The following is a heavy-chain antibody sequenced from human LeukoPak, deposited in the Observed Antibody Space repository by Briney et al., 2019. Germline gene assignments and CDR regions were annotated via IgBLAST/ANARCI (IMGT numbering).Heavy chain of an antibody. J-gene: IGHJ5*02. Sequence: GASVKVSCKAPGHTFSGYYIHWVRQAPGQGLEWMGIINPSGGSTSYAQKFQGRVTMTRDTSTSTVYMELSSLRSEDTAVYYCARLRATEKNWFDPWGQGTLVTVSS. D-gene: IGHD5-24*01. CDR2: INPSGGST. V-gene: IGHV1-46*01. CDR3: ARLRATEKNWFDP. CDR1: GHTFSGYY.